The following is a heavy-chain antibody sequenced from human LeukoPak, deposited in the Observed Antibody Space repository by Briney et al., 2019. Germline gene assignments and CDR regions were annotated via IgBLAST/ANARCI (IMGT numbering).Heavy chain of an antibody. Sequence: GGSLRLSCATSGFTFNTYAMTWVRQAPGKGLEWVSAVSGSGTSTYYADSVKGRFTISRDNSKNTLYLQMNNLRAEDTAVYYCAGGPTYYYDSSRYYYGMDVWGQGTTVTVSS. CDR1: GFTFNTYA. D-gene: IGHD3-22*01. V-gene: IGHV3-23*01. J-gene: IGHJ6*02. CDR2: VSGSGTST. CDR3: AGGPTYYYDSSRYYYGMDV.